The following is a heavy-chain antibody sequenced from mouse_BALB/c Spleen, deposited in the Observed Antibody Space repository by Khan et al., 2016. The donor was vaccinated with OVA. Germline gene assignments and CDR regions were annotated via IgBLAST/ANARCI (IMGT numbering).Heavy chain of an antibody. Sequence: EVQLVESGAELVRPGTLVKLSCKASGFNIKDYYMHWVKQRPEQGLVWIGKIDPENGQTIYDPKFQGKARITSDTSSNTAYLHLSSLTSEDTAVYYCARDGYSPWFAYWGQGTLVTVSA. V-gene: IGHV14-1*02. J-gene: IGHJ3*01. D-gene: IGHD2-3*01. CDR3: ARDGYSPWFAY. CDR2: IDPENGQT. CDR1: GFNIKDYY.